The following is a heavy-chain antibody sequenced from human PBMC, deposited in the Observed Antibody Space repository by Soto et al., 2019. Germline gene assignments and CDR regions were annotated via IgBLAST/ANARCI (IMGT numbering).Heavy chain of an antibody. D-gene: IGHD3-3*01. CDR3: ARGYDFWSCYSLSFWFDP. J-gene: IGHJ5*02. Sequence: ASVKVSFKASGYTFTGYYMHWVRQAPGQGLGWMGWINPNSGGTNYAQQFQGRVTMTRDTSISTAYMELSRLSSDDTAVYYCARGYDFWSCYSLSFWFDPWGQGTLVTVSS. CDR2: INPNSGGT. V-gene: IGHV1-2*02. CDR1: GYTFTGYY.